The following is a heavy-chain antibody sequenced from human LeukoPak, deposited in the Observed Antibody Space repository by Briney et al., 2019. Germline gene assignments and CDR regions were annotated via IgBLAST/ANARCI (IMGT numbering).Heavy chain of an antibody. Sequence: GGSLRLSCAASGFIVSSNYMSWVRQAPGKGLEWVSTISNTGGDIYYADSVKGRFTISRDNSRNTLYLQMNSLRAEGTAVYYCAKVSGTYYFFDSWGQGTLVTVSS. V-gene: IGHV3-23*01. CDR1: GFIVSSNY. CDR2: ISNTGGDI. D-gene: IGHD3-10*01. CDR3: AKVSGTYYFFDS. J-gene: IGHJ4*02.